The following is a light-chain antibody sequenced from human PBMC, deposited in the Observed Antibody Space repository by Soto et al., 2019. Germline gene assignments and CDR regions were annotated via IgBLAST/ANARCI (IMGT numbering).Light chain of an antibody. V-gene: IGLV3-21*04. CDR2: YDS. CDR3: QVWDSSSDHAFV. CDR1: NIGSKR. J-gene: IGLJ1*01. Sequence: SYVLTQQPSVSVAPGKTARITCGGNNIGSKRVHWYQQKPGQAPVLVIDYDSDRPSGIPERFSGSNSGHTATLTISRVEAGDEDDYYCQVWDSSSDHAFVFGTGTKLTVL.